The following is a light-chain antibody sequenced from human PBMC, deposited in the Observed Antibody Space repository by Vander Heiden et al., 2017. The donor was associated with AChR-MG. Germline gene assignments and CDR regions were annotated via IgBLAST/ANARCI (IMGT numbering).Light chain of an antibody. CDR3: QQYNNWPPNT. Sequence: EIVMTQSPATLSVSPGERATLSCRASQSVSSNLAWYQQKPGQAPRLLIYGASTRATGIPARFSGSGSGTEFTLKISTLQSEDFAVYCCQQYNNWPPNTFGQGTKLEIK. V-gene: IGKV3-15*01. CDR2: GAS. CDR1: QSVSSN. J-gene: IGKJ2*01.